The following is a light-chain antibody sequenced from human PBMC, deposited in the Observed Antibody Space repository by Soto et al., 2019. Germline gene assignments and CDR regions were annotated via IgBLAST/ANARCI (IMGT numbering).Light chain of an antibody. CDR2: GDS. Sequence: QSVLTQPPSVSGAPGQRVTLSCTGSSSNIGAGYDVHWYQQLPGTAPKFLIYGDSNRPSGVPDRFSDSKSGTSASLAITGLQAEDEADYYCQSYDSSLNAYVFGAGTKLTVL. J-gene: IGLJ1*01. V-gene: IGLV1-40*01. CDR3: QSYDSSLNAYV. CDR1: SSNIGAGYD.